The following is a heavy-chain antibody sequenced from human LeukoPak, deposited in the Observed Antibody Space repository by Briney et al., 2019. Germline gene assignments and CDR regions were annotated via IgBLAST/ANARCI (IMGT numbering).Heavy chain of an antibody. CDR1: GYTFTGYY. CDR2: INPNSGAT. V-gene: IGHV1-2*02. CDR3: ARGPIPAAGKVDY. J-gene: IGHJ4*02. D-gene: IGHD6-13*01. Sequence: ASVKVSCKASGYTFTGYYMHWVRQAPGQGLEWMGWINPNSGATNYAQKFQGRVTMTRDTSISTAYMELNRLTFDDTAVYYCARGPIPAAGKVDYWGQGTLVTVSS.